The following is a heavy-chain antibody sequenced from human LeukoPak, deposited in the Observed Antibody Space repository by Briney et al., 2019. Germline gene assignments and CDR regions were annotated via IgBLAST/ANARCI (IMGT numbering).Heavy chain of an antibody. CDR1: GFTLSSYG. Sequence: GGSLRLSCAASGFTLSSYGMSWVRQAPGKGLEWVSSISSSSYIYYADSVKGRFTISRDNAKNSLYLQMNSLRAEDTAVYYCAPLVVKGGIDYWGQGTLVTVSS. V-gene: IGHV3-21*01. D-gene: IGHD2-15*01. CDR3: APLVVKGGIDY. J-gene: IGHJ4*02. CDR2: ISSSSYI.